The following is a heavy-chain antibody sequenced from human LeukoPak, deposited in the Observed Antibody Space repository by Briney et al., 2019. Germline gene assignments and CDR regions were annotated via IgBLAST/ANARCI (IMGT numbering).Heavy chain of an antibody. D-gene: IGHD6-13*01. J-gene: IGHJ6*02. V-gene: IGHV4-59*08. CDR1: GGSISSYY. Sequence: SETLSLTCTVSGGSISSYYWSWIRQPPGKGLEWIGYIYYSGSTNYNPSLKSRVIISVDTSKNQFSLKLSSVTAADTAVYYCARLGIAAAGYYYGMDVWGQGTTVTVSS. CDR2: IYYSGST. CDR3: ARLGIAAAGYYYGMDV.